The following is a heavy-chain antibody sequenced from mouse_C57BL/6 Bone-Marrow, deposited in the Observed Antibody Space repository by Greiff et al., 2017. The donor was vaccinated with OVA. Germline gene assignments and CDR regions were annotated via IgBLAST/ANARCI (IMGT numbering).Heavy chain of an antibody. V-gene: IGHV1-64*01. J-gene: IGHJ3*01. CDR1: GYTFTSYW. Sequence: QVQLQQPGAELVKPGASVKLSCKASGYTFTSYWMHWVKQRPGQGLEWIGMIHPNSGSTNYNEKFKSKATLTVDKSSSTAYMQLSSLTSEDSAVYYCARVSYDGYKAWFAYWGQGTLVTVSA. CDR3: ARVSYDGYKAWFAY. D-gene: IGHD2-3*01. CDR2: IHPNSGST.